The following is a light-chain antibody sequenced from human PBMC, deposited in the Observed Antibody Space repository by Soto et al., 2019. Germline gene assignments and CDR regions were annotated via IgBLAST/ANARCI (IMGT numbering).Light chain of an antibody. CDR3: QQYGRSVT. CDR2: ATS. Sequence: EIVLTQSQGTLSLSPGERATLSCRASQRVSRTYLAWYQQKPVQAPSLLIYATSSRASGIPDRFSGSGSRTDFTITISRLEPEDFAVYYCQQYGRSVTFDKETQVEIK. J-gene: IGKJ1*01. CDR1: QRVSRTY. V-gene: IGKV3-20*01.